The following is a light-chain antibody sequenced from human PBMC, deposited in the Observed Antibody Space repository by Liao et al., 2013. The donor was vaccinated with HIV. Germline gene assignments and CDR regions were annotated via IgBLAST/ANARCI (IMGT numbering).Light chain of an antibody. J-gene: IGLJ2*01. CDR2: QDS. CDR3: QLWDTTSDLVV. CDR1: ALSKTS. V-gene: IGLV3-1*01. Sequence: SYELIQPPSVSVSPGQTARITCSGDALSKTSGSWYRQKPGQAPVLVTYQDSMRPSGIPERFSGSNSGNTATLTISGTQAMDEADYYCQLWDTTSDLVVFGGGTKLTVL.